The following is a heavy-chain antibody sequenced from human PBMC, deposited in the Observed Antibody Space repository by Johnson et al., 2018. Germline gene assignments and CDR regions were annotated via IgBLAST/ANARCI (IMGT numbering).Heavy chain of an antibody. CDR2: ISSSGSYI. CDR1: GFTFSDYN. Sequence: VQLVQSGGGMVQPGGSLRLSCAASGFTFSDYNMNWVLQAPGKGLEWVSSISSSGSYIYYADSVKGRLTISRDNAKNSLYLQMNSLRAEDTAVYYGERERYLDSSGYYYLDSFDIWGQGTMITVSS. CDR3: ERERYLDSSGYYYLDSFDI. J-gene: IGHJ3*02. V-gene: IGHV3-21*01. D-gene: IGHD3-22*01.